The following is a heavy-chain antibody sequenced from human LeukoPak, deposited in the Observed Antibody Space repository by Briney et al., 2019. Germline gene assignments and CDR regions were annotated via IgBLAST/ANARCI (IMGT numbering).Heavy chain of an antibody. V-gene: IGHV3-66*01. CDR3: ARVPPLRYFSGFFDY. CDR2: IYSGGST. J-gene: IGHJ4*02. D-gene: IGHD3-9*01. Sequence: GGSLRLSCAASGFTVSSNYMSWVRQAPGKGLEWVSVIYSGGSTYYADSVKGRLTISRDNSKNTLYLQMNSLRAEDTAVYYCARVPPLRYFSGFFDYWGQGTLVTVSS. CDR1: GFTVSSNY.